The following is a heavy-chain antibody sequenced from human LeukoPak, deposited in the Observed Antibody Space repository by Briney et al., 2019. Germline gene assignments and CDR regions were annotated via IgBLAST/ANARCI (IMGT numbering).Heavy chain of an antibody. D-gene: IGHD4-17*01. CDR1: GFTFSSYA. V-gene: IGHV3-23*01. CDR3: AKVADYGDYFDY. J-gene: IGHJ4*02. Sequence: GGSLRLSCAPSGFTFSSYAMNWVRQAPGKGLEWVSAISGSGGGTYYADSVKGRFTISRDNSKNTLYLQMNSLRAEDTAVYYCAKVADYGDYFDYWGQGTLVTVSS. CDR2: ISGSGGGT.